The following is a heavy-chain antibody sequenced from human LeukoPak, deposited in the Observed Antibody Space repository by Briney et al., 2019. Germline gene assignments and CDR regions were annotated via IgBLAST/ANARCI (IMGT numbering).Heavy chain of an antibody. J-gene: IGHJ6*02. Sequence: GGSLRLSCAVSGFTFSSYWMNWVRQAPGKGLVWVSVIYSGGSTYYADSVKGRFTISRDNSKNTLYLQMNSLRAEDTAVYYCASASSTSIVVVVAASFYYGMDVWGQGTTVTVSS. CDR3: ASASSTSIVVVVAASFYYGMDV. D-gene: IGHD2-15*01. CDR2: IYSGGST. CDR1: GFTFSSYW. V-gene: IGHV3-66*01.